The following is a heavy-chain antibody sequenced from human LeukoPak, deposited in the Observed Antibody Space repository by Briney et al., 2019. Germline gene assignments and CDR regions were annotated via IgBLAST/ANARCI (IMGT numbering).Heavy chain of an antibody. CDR2: VYHSGSI. CDR3: SRPDYLLYCSGGSCQSRLDAFDL. CDR1: GGSISSYY. Sequence: SETLSLTCTVSGGSISSYYWSWIRQPPGKGLEWIGWVYHSGSINYNPSLKSRVTISVDTSKNQFSLELSSVTAADTAVYYCSRPDYLLYCSGGSCQSRLDAFDLWGQGTMVTVSS. J-gene: IGHJ3*01. D-gene: IGHD2-15*01. V-gene: IGHV4-59*08.